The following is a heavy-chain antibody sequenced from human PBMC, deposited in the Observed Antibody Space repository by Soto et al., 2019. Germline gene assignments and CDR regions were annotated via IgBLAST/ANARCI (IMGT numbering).Heavy chain of an antibody. CDR3: ARGSLY. Sequence: PGGSLRLSCAASGFTFSSYDIHWVRQAPGKGLEWVALISYDGNNKYYADSVKGRFTISRDNSKNTVYLQMNSLRADDTAVYYCARGSLYWGQGTLVTVSS. V-gene: IGHV3-30*03. J-gene: IGHJ4*01. CDR2: ISYDGNNK. CDR1: GFTFSSYD.